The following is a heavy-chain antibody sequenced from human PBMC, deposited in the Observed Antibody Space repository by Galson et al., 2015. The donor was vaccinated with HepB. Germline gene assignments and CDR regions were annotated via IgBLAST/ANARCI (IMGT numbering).Heavy chain of an antibody. V-gene: IGHV3-33*08. Sequence: SLRLSCAASGFIFSSYGMHWVRQAPGKGLEWVAVIWYDGSNKYYADSVKGRFTISRDNSKHTLYLQMDSLRAEDTAVYYCARDHAVALYYFDYWGQGTLVTVSS. J-gene: IGHJ4*02. CDR3: ARDHAVALYYFDY. CDR2: IWYDGSNK. CDR1: GFIFSSYG. D-gene: IGHD6-19*01.